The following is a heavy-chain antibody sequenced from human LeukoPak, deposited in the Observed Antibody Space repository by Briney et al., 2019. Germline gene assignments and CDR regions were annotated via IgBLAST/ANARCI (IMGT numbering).Heavy chain of an antibody. CDR1: GGSISSSSYY. Sequence: PSETLSLTCTVSGGSISSSSYYWSWIRQPPGKGLEWIGYIYYSGSTNYNPSLKSRVTISVDTSKNQFSLKLSSVTAADTAVYYCARGGLTAPDDAFDIWGQGTMVTVSS. CDR2: IYYSGST. J-gene: IGHJ3*02. D-gene: IGHD2-21*02. V-gene: IGHV4-61*01. CDR3: ARGGLTAPDDAFDI.